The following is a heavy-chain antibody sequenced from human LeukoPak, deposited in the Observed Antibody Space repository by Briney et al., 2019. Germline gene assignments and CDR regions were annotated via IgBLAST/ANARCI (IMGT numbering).Heavy chain of an antibody. CDR3: ARSDDYSNEYFDS. CDR2: IYHTVST. Sequence: PSETLSLTCDVSGYYISRGYYWGWIRQPPGKGLERIGNIYHTVSTFYNPSLKSRVTISVDTSNNQFSLKLSSVTAADTALYYCARSDDYSNEYFDSWGQRTLVTVSS. D-gene: IGHD4-11*01. CDR1: GYYISRGYY. V-gene: IGHV4-38-2*01. J-gene: IGHJ4*02.